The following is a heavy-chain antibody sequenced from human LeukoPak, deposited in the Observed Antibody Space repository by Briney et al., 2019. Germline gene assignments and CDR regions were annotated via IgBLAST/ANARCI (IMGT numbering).Heavy chain of an antibody. CDR1: GFKVRDVW. CDR2: IKSKSDGGTT. CDR3: TTDPRH. Sequence: PGGSLRLSCGASGFKVRDVWMSWVRQAPGRGPEWLGRIKSKSDGGTTDYVAPVKGRFTISRDDSKNTVSLQMNSLKTEDTAVYYCTTDPRHWGQGTLVTVSS. J-gene: IGHJ4*02. V-gene: IGHV3-15*01.